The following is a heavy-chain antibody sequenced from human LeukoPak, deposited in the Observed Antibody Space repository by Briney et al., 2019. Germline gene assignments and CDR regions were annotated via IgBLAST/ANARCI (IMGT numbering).Heavy chain of an antibody. CDR3: ARTTRSWYEDNDAFDI. Sequence: GASVKVSCKASGYTFTSYAMNWVRQAPGQGLEWMGWINAGNGNTRYSQNFQGRVTITRDTSAATAYMELSSLRSEDTAVYYCARTTRSWYEDNDAFDIWGQGTTVTVSS. J-gene: IGHJ3*02. CDR2: INAGNGNT. D-gene: IGHD6-13*01. V-gene: IGHV1-3*01. CDR1: GYTFTSYA.